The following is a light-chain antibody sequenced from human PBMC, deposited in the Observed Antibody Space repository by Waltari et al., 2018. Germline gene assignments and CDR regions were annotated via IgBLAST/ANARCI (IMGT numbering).Light chain of an antibody. V-gene: IGKV1-17*01. CDR2: GAT. Sequence: DIQMTQSPSSLSASVGDTVTITCRASQGISSYLNWFQQKPGKAPKLLIYGATTLQSGVTSRFSGSGSGTEFTLTISSLQPEDFAAYYCLQHNSYPISFGQGTKVEIK. J-gene: IGKJ2*03. CDR1: QGISSY. CDR3: LQHNSYPIS.